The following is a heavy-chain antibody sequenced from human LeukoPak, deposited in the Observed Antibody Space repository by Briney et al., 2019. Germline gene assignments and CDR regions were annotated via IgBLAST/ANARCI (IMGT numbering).Heavy chain of an antibody. J-gene: IGHJ5*02. Sequence: PGGSLRLSCAASGFTYSNYVMSWVRQAPGKGLEWVSTISGSGDSSYYADSVKGRFTVPRDNSKSTLYVQMNSLRVEDTAVYYCAKGGSSGWYVSNWFDPWGQGTLVTVSS. CDR2: ISGSGDSS. CDR3: AKGGSSGWYVSNWFDP. D-gene: IGHD6-19*01. V-gene: IGHV3-23*01. CDR1: GFTYSNYV.